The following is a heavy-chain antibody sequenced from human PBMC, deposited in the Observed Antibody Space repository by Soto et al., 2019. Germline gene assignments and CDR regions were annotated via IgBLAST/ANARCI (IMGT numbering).Heavy chain of an antibody. J-gene: IGHJ6*02. CDR1: GYTFPSYG. CDR2: ISAYNGNT. Sequence: QVQLVQSGAEVKKPGASVKVSCKASGYTFPSYGISWVRQAPGQGLEWMGWISAYNGNTNYAQRCQGRXTXTXHTHTSTAYMELRSLRSDDTAVYSCARDRGAYGMDVWGQGTTVTVSS. CDR3: ARDRGAYGMDV. V-gene: IGHV1-18*01.